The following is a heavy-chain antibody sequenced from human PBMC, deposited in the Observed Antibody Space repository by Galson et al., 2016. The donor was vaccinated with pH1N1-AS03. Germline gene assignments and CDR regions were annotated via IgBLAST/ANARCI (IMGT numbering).Heavy chain of an antibody. CDR3: ARDRGSGYDLFDYYYGVDV. J-gene: IGHJ6*02. D-gene: IGHD5-12*01. CDR2: INAGNGNT. Sequence: SVKVSCKASGYTFTSYAMHWVRQAPGQRLEWMGWINAGNGNTKYSQKFQGRVTITRDTSASTAYMELSSLRSEDTAVYYCARDRGSGYDLFDYYYGVDVWGQGTTVTVSS. V-gene: IGHV1-3*01. CDR1: GYTFTSYA.